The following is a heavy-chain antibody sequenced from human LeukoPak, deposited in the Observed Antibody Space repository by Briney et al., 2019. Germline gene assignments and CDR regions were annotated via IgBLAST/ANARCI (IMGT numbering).Heavy chain of an antibody. J-gene: IGHJ6*03. CDR3: ARDFNRFLEWLRAGYYYYYMDV. D-gene: IGHD3-3*01. Sequence: ASVKVSCKASGYTFTGYYMHWVRQAPGQGLEWMGWINPNSGGTNYAQKFQGRVTMTRDTSISTAYMELSRLRSDDTAVYYCARDFNRFLEWLRAGYYYYYMDVWGKGTTVTVSS. CDR1: GYTFTGYY. V-gene: IGHV1-2*02. CDR2: INPNSGGT.